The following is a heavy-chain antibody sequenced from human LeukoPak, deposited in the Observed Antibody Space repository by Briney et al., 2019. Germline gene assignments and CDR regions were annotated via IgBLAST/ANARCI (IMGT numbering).Heavy chain of an antibody. J-gene: IGHJ4*02. V-gene: IGHV3-21*01. CDR3: ARDSDYDSSGYSGGFDY. D-gene: IGHD3-22*01. Sequence: GGSLRLPCAASGFTFSSYSMNWVRQAPGKGLEWVSSISSSSSYIYYADSVKGRFTISRDNAKNSLYLQMNSLRAEDTAVYYCARDSDYDSSGYSGGFDYWGQGTLVTVSS. CDR2: ISSSSSYI. CDR1: GFTFSSYS.